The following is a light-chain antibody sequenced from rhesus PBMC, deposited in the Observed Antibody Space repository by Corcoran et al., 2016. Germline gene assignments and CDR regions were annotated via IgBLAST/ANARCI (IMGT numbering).Light chain of an antibody. J-gene: IGKJ2*01. V-gene: IGKV3S9*01. CDR3: QQYTNWSS. CDR1: QSVSSY. Sequence: EIVMTQSPATLSLSLGERATLPGRASQSVSSYVAWHQQKPEQAPRLLSYGASSRATGIPDRFSGSGSRTDFTLILSSLEPEDVGVYYCQQYTNWSSFGQVTKVEIK. CDR2: GAS.